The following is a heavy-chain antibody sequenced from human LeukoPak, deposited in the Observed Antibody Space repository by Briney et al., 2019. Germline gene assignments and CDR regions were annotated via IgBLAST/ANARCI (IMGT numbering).Heavy chain of an antibody. J-gene: IGHJ4*02. V-gene: IGHV1-2*02. CDR2: INPNSGGT. D-gene: IGHD4-17*01. CDR3: ARALGDYGNNRVYYFDY. Sequence: ASVKVSCKASGYTFTAYYIHWVRQAPGQGLEWMGWINPNSGGTNYAQKFQGRVTMTRDTSISTAYMDLSWLTSDDTAMYYCARALGDYGNNRVYYFDYWGQGTLVTVSS. CDR1: GYTFTAYY.